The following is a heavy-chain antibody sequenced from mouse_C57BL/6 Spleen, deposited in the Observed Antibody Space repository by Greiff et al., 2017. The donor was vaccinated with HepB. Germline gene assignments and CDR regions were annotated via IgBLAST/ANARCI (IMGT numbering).Heavy chain of an antibody. Sequence: VKLVESGAELARPGASVKLSCKASGYTFTSYGISWVKQRTGQGLEWIGEIYPRSGNTYYNEKFKGKATLTADKSSSTAYMELRSLTSEDSAVYFCARWGDYDGGKAWFAYWGQGTLVTVSA. V-gene: IGHV1-81*01. CDR2: IYPRSGNT. CDR1: GYTFTSYG. CDR3: ARWGDYDGGKAWFAY. J-gene: IGHJ3*01. D-gene: IGHD2-4*01.